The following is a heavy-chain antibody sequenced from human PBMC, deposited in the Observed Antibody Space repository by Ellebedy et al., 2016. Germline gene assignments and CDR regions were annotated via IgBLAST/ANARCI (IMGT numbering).Heavy chain of an antibody. CDR3: TRTGSLPTYYYGMDV. V-gene: IGHV3-21*01. CDR1: GFNFNKFY. J-gene: IGHJ6*02. CDR2: INGASTLR. Sequence: GESLKISCAASGFNFNKFYMAWVRQAPGKGLEWVSCINGASTLRYYADSVKGRFTISRDNDKNAVYVQMDSLRAEDTAVYYCTRTGSLPTYYYGMDVWGQGTTVTVSS.